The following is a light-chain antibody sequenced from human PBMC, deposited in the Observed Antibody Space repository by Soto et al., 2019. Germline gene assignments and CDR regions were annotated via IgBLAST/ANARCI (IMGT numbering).Light chain of an antibody. CDR1: SSDIVGYNY. V-gene: IGLV2-11*01. J-gene: IGLJ1*01. CDR3: GSYAGSYTHV. Sequence: QSALTQPRSVSGPPGQSVTISCTGTSSDIVGYNYVSLYQQHPGKAPKLMIYDVIKRPSGVPDHYSESKSSNTGSLTIYGLQAEDEADYYCGSYAGSYTHVFGTGTKVTVL. CDR2: DVI.